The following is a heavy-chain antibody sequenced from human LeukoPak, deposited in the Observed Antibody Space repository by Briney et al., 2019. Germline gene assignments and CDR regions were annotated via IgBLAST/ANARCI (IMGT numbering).Heavy chain of an antibody. CDR1: GFTFSSYG. Sequence: PGGSLRLSCAASGFTFSSYGMSWVRQAPGKGLEWVSAISGSVGSTYYADSVKGRFTISRDNSKNTLYLQVNSLRAEDTAVYYCAKGDLWFGEASFDYWGQGTLVTVSS. D-gene: IGHD3-10*01. CDR3: AKGDLWFGEASFDY. J-gene: IGHJ4*02. V-gene: IGHV3-23*01. CDR2: ISGSVGST.